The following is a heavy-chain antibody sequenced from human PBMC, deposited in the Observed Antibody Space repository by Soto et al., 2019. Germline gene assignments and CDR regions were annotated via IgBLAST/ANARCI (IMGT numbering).Heavy chain of an antibody. V-gene: IGHV4-59*08. Sequence: SETMSLTSTVSGGSISSYCWSWIRQPPGKGLEWIGYIYYSGSTNYNTSLKSRVTVSGNTSKNQFSLKLRSVNAADPAVYYCTRRYGSCFDYWGQGTLVTVSS. CDR2: IYYSGST. CDR3: TRRYGSCFDY. CDR1: GGSISSYC. J-gene: IGHJ4*02. D-gene: IGHD3-10*01.